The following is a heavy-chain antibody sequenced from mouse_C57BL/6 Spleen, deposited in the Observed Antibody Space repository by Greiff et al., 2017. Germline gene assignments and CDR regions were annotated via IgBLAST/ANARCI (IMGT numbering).Heavy chain of an antibody. Sequence: EVQGVESGGGLVKPGGSLKLSCAASGFTFSDYGMHWVRQAPEKGLEWVAYISSGSSTIYYADTVKGRFTISRDNAKNTLFLQMTSLRSEVTAMYYCATDYSNGDWYFDVWGTGTTVTVSS. CDR3: ATDYSNGDWYFDV. CDR1: GFTFSDYG. V-gene: IGHV5-17*01. CDR2: ISSGSSTI. J-gene: IGHJ1*03. D-gene: IGHD2-5*01.